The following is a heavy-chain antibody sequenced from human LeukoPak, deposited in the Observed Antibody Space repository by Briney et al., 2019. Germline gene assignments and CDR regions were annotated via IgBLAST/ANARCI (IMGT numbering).Heavy chain of an antibody. CDR1: GYTFTSYA. CDR2: INAGNGST. J-gene: IGHJ4*02. Sequence: GASVKVSCKASGYTFTSYAMHWVRQAPGQRLEWMGWINAGNGSTKYSQKFQGRVTITRDTSASTAYMELSSLRSEDTAVYYCAREEYSSSWYYWGQGTLVTVSS. D-gene: IGHD6-13*01. CDR3: AREEYSSSWYY. V-gene: IGHV1-3*01.